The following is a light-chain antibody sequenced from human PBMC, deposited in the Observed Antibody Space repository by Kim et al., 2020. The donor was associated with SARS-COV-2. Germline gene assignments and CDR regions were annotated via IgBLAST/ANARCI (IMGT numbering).Light chain of an antibody. Sequence: LSPGERATLSCRASQSVGSNLAWYQQNPGQAPRLLIYDASTRATGIPARFSGSGSGTEFTLTISSLQSEDFAIYYCQQSNNWPRTFGHGTKVDIK. J-gene: IGKJ1*01. V-gene: IGKV3-15*01. CDR2: DAS. CDR1: QSVGSN. CDR3: QQSNNWPRT.